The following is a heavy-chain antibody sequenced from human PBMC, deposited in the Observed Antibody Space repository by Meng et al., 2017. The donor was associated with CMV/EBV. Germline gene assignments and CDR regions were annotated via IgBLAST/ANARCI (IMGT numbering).Heavy chain of an antibody. V-gene: IGHV1-2*06. CDR1: GYSFIGHY. Sequence: QVELVQCVVAVKKPGASVKVSCKGSGYSFIGHYIHWVRQAPGQGLEWMGRINPNSAGTNYVEKFQGRVTMTRDTSNNIVYMELTRLTSDDTAVYYCTRSWIDSFTPDFDYWGQGTLVTVSS. D-gene: IGHD2-2*03. CDR3: TRSWIDSFTPDFDY. J-gene: IGHJ4*02. CDR2: INPNSAGT.